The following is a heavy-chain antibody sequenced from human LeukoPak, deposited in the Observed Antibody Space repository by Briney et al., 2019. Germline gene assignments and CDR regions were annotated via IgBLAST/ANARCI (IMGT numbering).Heavy chain of an antibody. J-gene: IGHJ4*02. V-gene: IGHV1-18*01. CDR3: ARDRTYYDYVWGSYRPFGFVY. CDR2: ISAYNGNT. D-gene: IGHD3-16*02. Sequence: ASVTVSCMASGYTYTSYGISWVRQDPGQGLEWMGWISAYNGNTNYARKLQGRVTMTTDTSTSTAYMELRSLRSDDTAVYYCARDRTYYDYVWGSYRPFGFVYWGQGTLVTVSS. CDR1: GYTYTSYG.